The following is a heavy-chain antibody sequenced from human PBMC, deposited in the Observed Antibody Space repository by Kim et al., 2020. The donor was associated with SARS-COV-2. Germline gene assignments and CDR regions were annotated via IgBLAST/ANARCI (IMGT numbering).Heavy chain of an antibody. Sequence: GGSLRLSCAASGFTISGSAMHWVRQASGKGLEWVGRIRSNANSYATAYAASVKGRFTITRDDSKNTAYLHMNSLKIEDTAVYYCTRTDGYCSGGSCYDYFYYYGMDVWGQGTTVTVSS. CDR1: GFTISGSA. CDR2: IRSNANSYAT. CDR3: TRTDGYCSGGSCYDYFYYYGMDV. D-gene: IGHD2-15*01. J-gene: IGHJ6*02. V-gene: IGHV3-73*01.